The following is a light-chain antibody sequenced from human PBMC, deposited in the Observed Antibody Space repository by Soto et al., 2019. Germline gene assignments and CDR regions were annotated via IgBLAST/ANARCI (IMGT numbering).Light chain of an antibody. CDR1: SSDVGGYHY. J-gene: IGLJ1*01. CDR3: SSYTSGTTYV. Sequence: QSALTQPASVSGSPGQSITISCTGTSSDVGGYHYVSWYQQYPGKAPKLIIYEVSNWPSGVSNRFSGSRSGNTASLTISGLQAEDEADYHCSSYTSGTTYVFGTGTKVTVL. V-gene: IGLV2-14*01. CDR2: EVS.